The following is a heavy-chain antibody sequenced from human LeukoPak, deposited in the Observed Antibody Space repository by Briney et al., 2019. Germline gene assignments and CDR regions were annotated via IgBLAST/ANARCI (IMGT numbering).Heavy chain of an antibody. V-gene: IGHV3-15*01. CDR2: IKSKTDGGTT. D-gene: IGHD3-10*01. J-gene: IGHJ6*02. CDR3: TTAPFPSWSYTPYYYYGMDV. CDR1: GFTFSNAW. Sequence: PGGSLRLSCAASGFTFSNAWMSWVRQAPGKGLEWVGRIKSKTDGGTTDYAAPVKGRFTISRDDSKNTLYLQMNSLKTEDTAAYYCTTAPFPSWSYTPYYYYGMDVWGQGTTVTVSS.